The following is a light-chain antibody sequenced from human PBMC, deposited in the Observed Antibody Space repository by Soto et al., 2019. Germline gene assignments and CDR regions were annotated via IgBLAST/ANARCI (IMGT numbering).Light chain of an antibody. J-gene: IGLJ1*01. CDR3: QSFDRSLSYV. Sequence: QSVLTQPPSVSGAPGQRVTISCTGNSSNIGARYDVYWFQQLPGTAPKLLIFGNTNRPSGVPDRFSGSKSGTSASLAITGLQAEDEADYYCQSFDRSLSYVFGGGTKVTVL. CDR1: SSNIGARYD. CDR2: GNT. V-gene: IGLV1-40*01.